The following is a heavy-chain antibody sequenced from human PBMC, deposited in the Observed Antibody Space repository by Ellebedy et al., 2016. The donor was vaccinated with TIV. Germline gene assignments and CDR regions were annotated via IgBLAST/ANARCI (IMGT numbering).Heavy chain of an antibody. J-gene: IGHJ6*03. D-gene: IGHD4-23*01. CDR1: GGSFSGYY. CDR3: ASVRAGVTTGYYYYYMDV. Sequence: SETLSLXCAVYGGSFSGYYWSWIRQPPGKGLEWIGEINHSGSTNYNPSLKSRVTISVDTSKNQFSLKLSSVTAADTAVYYCASVRAGVTTGYYYYYMDVWGKGTTVTVSS. CDR2: INHSGST. V-gene: IGHV4-34*01.